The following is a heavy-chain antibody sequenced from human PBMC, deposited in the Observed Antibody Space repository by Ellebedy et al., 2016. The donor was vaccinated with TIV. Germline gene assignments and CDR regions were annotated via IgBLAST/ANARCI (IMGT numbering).Heavy chain of an antibody. J-gene: IGHJ6*02. CDR2: IYPGYSDT. V-gene: IGHV5-51*01. CDR1: GYSFTNYW. D-gene: IGHD3-10*01. Sequence: GESLKISCQASGYSFTNYWIGWVRQMPGKGLEWMGIIYPGYSDTRYSPSFEGQVTISVDKSISTDYLQWNRLKAPDTATYYCARRMVRGGIRYATDVWGQGTTVTVSS. CDR3: ARRMVRGGIRYATDV.